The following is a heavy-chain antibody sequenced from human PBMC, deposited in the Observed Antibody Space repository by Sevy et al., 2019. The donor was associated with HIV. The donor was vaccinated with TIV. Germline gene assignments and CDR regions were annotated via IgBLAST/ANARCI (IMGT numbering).Heavy chain of an antibody. J-gene: IGHJ3*02. CDR2: IYYSGST. D-gene: IGHD3-9*01. CDR3: ARGYRYYDILTGYFAFDI. V-gene: IGHV4-59*01. Sequence: QSQTLSLTCTVSGGSISSYYWSWIRQPPGKGLEWIGYIYYSGSTNYNPSLKSRVTISVDTSKNQFSLKLSSVTAADTAVYYCARGYRYYDILTGYFAFDIWGQGTMVTVSS. CDR1: GGSISSYY.